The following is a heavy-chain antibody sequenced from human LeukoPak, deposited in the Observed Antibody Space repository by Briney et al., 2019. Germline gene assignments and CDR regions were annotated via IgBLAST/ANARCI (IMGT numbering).Heavy chain of an antibody. CDR3: TRSRGYYDSSGYYSSPIDY. CDR1: GFTFGDYA. CDR2: IRSKAYGGTT. Sequence: GGSLRLSCTASGFTFGDYAMSWVRQAPGKGLEWVGFIRSKAYGGTTEYAASVKGRFTISRDDSKSIAYLQMNSLKTEDTAVYYCTRSRGYYDSSGYYSSPIDYWGQGTLVTVSS. V-gene: IGHV3-49*04. D-gene: IGHD3-22*01. J-gene: IGHJ4*02.